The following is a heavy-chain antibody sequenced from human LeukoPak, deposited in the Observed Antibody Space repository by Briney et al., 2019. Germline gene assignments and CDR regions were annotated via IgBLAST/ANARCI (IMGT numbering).Heavy chain of an antibody. J-gene: IGHJ4*02. CDR1: GFTLSNFA. CDR3: AKEGEAAGTHVDY. V-gene: IGHV3-23*01. Sequence: QTGGPLRVSCTASGFTLSNFAMSWVREAPGKGLECVSTITGGSGAKYYAHSVKGRFTIYRDHSKDTLYLQTCSLRAEDTAVYYCAKEGEAAGTHVDYWGQGTLVTVSS. CDR2: ITGGSGAK. D-gene: IGHD6-13*01.